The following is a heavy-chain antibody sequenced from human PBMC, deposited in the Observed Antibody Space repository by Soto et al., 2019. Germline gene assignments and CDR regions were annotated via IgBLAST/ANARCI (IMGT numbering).Heavy chain of an antibody. Sequence: GGSLRLSCAASGFTFSSYAMSWVHQAPGKGLEWVSAISGSGGSTYYADSVKGRFTISRDNSKNTLYLQMNSLRAEDTAVYYCAKVHAVAGTSAYYYYGMDVWGQGTTVTVSS. D-gene: IGHD6-19*01. CDR2: ISGSGGST. CDR1: GFTFSSYA. V-gene: IGHV3-23*01. CDR3: AKVHAVAGTSAYYYYGMDV. J-gene: IGHJ6*02.